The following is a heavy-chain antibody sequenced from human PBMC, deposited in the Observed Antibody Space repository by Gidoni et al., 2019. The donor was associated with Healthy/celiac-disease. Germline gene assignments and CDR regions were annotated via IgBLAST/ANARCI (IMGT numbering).Heavy chain of an antibody. CDR3: ARERGPYCSSTSCYTRNWFDP. CDR2: IWYDGSNK. CDR1: GFTFSSYG. Sequence: QVQLVESGGGVVQPGRSLRLSCAASGFTFSSYGLHWARQAPGKGLEWVAVIWYDGSNKYYADSVKGRFTISRDNSKNTLYLQMNSLRAEDTAVYYCARERGPYCSSTSCYTRNWFDPWGQGTLVTVSS. D-gene: IGHD2-2*02. J-gene: IGHJ5*02. V-gene: IGHV3-33*01.